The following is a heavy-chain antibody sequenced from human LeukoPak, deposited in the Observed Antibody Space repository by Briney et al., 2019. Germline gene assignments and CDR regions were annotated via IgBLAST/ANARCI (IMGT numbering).Heavy chain of an antibody. J-gene: IGHJ4*02. D-gene: IGHD5-18*01. V-gene: IGHV3-23*01. CDR1: GFNFRSYA. CDR3: AKGGYSYGYDHFDY. Sequence: GGSLRLSCAVSGFNFRSYAMSWARQAPGKGLEWVSVISDSGGNTYYADSVKGRFTISRDNSKNTLYLQMNSLRAEDTAVYYCAKGGYSYGYDHFDYWGQGTLVTVSS. CDR2: ISDSGGNT.